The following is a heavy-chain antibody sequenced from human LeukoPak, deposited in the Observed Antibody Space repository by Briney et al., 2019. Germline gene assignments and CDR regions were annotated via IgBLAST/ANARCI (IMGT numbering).Heavy chain of an antibody. Sequence: GGSLRLSCAASGFTFSSYGMHWVRQAPGKGLERVAVISYDGSNKYYADSVKGRFTISRDNSKNTLYLQMNSLRAEDTAVYYCAKVSYYYGSGSYDYWGQGTLVTVSS. CDR2: ISYDGSNK. V-gene: IGHV3-30*18. D-gene: IGHD3-10*01. CDR1: GFTFSSYG. J-gene: IGHJ4*02. CDR3: AKVSYYYGSGSYDY.